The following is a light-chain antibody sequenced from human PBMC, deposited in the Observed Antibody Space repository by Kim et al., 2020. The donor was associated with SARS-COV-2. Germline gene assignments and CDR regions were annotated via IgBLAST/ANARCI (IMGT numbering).Light chain of an antibody. V-gene: IGKV1-6*01. CDR3: LQDHYYPRT. CDR1: RDIRSD. J-gene: IGKJ2*01. CDR2: ATF. Sequence: ASAGDSVPLTCRASRDIRSDLAWYQQKPGKSPNLLVHATFRLPSWVPSRFSGSGSGTDFTLTISSLQPEDFATYYCLQDHYYPRTFGQGTKLEI.